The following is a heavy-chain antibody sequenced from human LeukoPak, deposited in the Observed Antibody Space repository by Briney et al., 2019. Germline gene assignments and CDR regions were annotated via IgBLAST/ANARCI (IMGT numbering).Heavy chain of an antibody. CDR1: GGSISSYY. CDR2: IYYTGST. CDR3: ARLTGYSSESWFDP. J-gene: IGHJ5*02. Sequence: SETLSLTCTVSGGSISSYYWSWVRQPPGKGLEWIGYIYYTGSTNYNASLKSRVTISIDTSKKQFSLKLSSVTAADTAVYYCARLTGYSSESWFDPWGQGTLVTVSS. V-gene: IGHV4-59*01. D-gene: IGHD3-9*01.